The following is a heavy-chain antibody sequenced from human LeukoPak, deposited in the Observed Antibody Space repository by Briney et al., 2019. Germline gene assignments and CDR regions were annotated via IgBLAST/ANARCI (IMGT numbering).Heavy chain of an antibody. D-gene: IGHD3-10*01. Sequence: GGSLRLSCTASGFTFSSYAMHWVRQAPGKGLEWVAVISYDGSNKYYADSVKGRFTISRDNSKSTLYLQMNSLRAEDTAVYYCARDGGPYGSGRRGTFDPWGQGTLVTVSS. CDR2: ISYDGSNK. V-gene: IGHV3-30*01. CDR1: GFTFSSYA. J-gene: IGHJ5*02. CDR3: ARDGGPYGSGRRGTFDP.